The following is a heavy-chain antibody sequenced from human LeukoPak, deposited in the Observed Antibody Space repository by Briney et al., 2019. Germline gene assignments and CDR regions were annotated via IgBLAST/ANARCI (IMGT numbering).Heavy chain of an antibody. V-gene: IGHV4-39*07. J-gene: IGHJ6*02. CDR3: ARGRLDYGDYWEPYYYGMDV. CDR2: IYYSGST. D-gene: IGHD4-17*01. CDR1: GGSISSSSYY. Sequence: PSETLSLTCTVSGGSISSSSYYWGWIRQPPGKGLEWIGSIYYSGSTYYNPSLKSRVTISVDTSKNQFSLKLSSVTAADTAVYYCARGRLDYGDYWEPYYYGMDVWGQGTTVTVSS.